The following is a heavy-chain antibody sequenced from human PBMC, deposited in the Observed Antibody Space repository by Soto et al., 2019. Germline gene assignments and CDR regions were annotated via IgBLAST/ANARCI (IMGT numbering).Heavy chain of an antibody. V-gene: IGHV1-18*01. CDR2: ISAHNGNT. CDR1: GYAFTTYG. Sequence: QVHLVQSGAEVKKPGASVKVSCKGSGYAFTTYGITWVRQAPGQGLEWMGWISAHNGNTNHAQKRQGRVTVTIDTSTSTAYMELRSLRSEDTAVYDCAREGDGDYWGQGALVTVSS. CDR3: AREGDGDY. D-gene: IGHD3-16*01. J-gene: IGHJ4*02.